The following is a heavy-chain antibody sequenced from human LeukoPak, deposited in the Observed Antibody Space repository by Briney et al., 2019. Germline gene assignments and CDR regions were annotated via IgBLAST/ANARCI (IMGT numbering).Heavy chain of an antibody. Sequence: GGSLRLSYAASGFTFSRNGMNWVRQAPGKGLEWVSAISGSGDSIFYADSVKGRFTISRDNSRNTLYLQMNSLRAEDTAVYYCVPQAYSGNYYNNWGQGTLVTVSS. V-gene: IGHV3-23*01. D-gene: IGHD3-10*01. CDR1: GFTFSRNG. CDR3: VPQAYSGNYYNN. CDR2: ISGSGDSI. J-gene: IGHJ4*02.